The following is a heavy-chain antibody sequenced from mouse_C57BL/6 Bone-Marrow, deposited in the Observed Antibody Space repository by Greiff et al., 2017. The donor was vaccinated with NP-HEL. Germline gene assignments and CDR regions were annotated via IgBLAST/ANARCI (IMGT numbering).Heavy chain of an antibody. D-gene: IGHD2-2*01. CDR3: TRSSYGYVYAMDY. J-gene: IGHJ4*01. V-gene: IGHV1-15*01. CDR2: IDPETGGT. Sequence: ESGAELVRPGASVTLSCKASGYTFTDYEMHWVKQTPVHGLEWIGAIDPETGGTAYNQKFKGKAILTADKSSSTAYMELRSLTSEDSAVYYCTRSSYGYVYAMDYWGQGTSVTVSS. CDR1: GYTFTDYE.